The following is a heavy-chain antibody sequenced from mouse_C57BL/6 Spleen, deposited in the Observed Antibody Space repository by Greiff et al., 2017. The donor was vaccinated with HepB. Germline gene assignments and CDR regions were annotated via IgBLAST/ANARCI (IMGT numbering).Heavy chain of an antibody. CDR2: IYPEDGET. CDR3: ARSDDGYSWYFDV. J-gene: IGHJ1*03. D-gene: IGHD2-3*01. Sequence: EVQLQQSGAELVKPGASVKLSCTASGFNFTDYYMHWVKQRTGQGLEWIGRIYPEDGETKYDPKFQGKATLTADTSSNTAYLQLSSLTSEDTAVYDCARSDDGYSWYFDVWGTGTTVTVAS. V-gene: IGHV14-2*01. CDR1: GFNFTDYY.